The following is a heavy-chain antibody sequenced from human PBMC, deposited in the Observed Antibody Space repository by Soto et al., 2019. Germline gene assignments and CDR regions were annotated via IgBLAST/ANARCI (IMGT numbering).Heavy chain of an antibody. J-gene: IGHJ6*02. CDR2: VYPGDSDT. D-gene: IGHD5-18*01. CDR3: MILPNGHIHGHHMGGRDG. Sequence: PGESLKISCKGSGYSFSNYWIGWVRQMPGKGLEWMGIVYPGDSDTRYSPPLQGQVTISADRSTSTAYLQWSSLKASDTAMYYCMILPNGHIHGHHMGGRDGWGQGTTLTVSS. CDR1: GYSFSNYW. V-gene: IGHV5-51*01.